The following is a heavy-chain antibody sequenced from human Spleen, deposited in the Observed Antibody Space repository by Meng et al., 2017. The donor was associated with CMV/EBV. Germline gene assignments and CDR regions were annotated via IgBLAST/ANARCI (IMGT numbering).Heavy chain of an antibody. D-gene: IGHD3-10*01. CDR3: ARDGSGSYSHFDY. J-gene: IGHJ4*02. CDR2: IYSAGST. Sequence: VHLQQPGPGRVKPLATLSLSSTVSGGSISGYYWSWIRQPARKGLEWIGRIYSAGSTNYNYYLKSRVTMSVNTTKNQFSLRLNSVTAADTGVYYCARDGSGSYSHFDYWGQGTLVTVSS. V-gene: IGHV4-4*07. CDR1: GGSISGYY.